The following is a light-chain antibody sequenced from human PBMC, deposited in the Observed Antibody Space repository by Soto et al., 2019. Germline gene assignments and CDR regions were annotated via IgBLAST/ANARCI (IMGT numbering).Light chain of an antibody. V-gene: IGKV3-15*01. CDR2: GAS. Sequence: EIVMTRARASLSVSPGERATLSCRASQSDSSNLAWYQQKPGQAPRLLIYGASTRATGIPARFSGSGSGTEFTLTISSLQSEDFAVYYCQQYNNWPPTFGQGTRLEIK. J-gene: IGKJ5*01. CDR3: QQYNNWPPT. CDR1: QSDSSN.